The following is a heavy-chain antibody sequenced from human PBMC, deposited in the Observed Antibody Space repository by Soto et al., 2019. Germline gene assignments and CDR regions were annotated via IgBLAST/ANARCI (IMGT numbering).Heavy chain of an antibody. D-gene: IGHD5-12*01. CDR1: GGSISSYY. CDR2: IYYSGST. CDR3: ARHRQWLRFGFDY. Sequence: QVQLQESGPGLVKPSETLSLTCTVSGGSISSYYWSWIRQPPGKGLEWIGYIYYSGSTNYNPSLKSRVTISVDTSKNQFSLKLSSVTAAYTAVYYCARHRQWLRFGFDYWGQGTLVTVSS. J-gene: IGHJ4*02. V-gene: IGHV4-59*08.